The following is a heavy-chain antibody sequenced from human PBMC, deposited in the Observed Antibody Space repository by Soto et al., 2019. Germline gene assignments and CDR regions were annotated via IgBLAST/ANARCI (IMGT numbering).Heavy chain of an antibody. CDR1: GFTFSSYG. Sequence: GGSLRLSCAASGFTFSSYGMHWVRQAPGKGLEWVAVISYDGSNKYYADSVKGRFTISRDNSKNTLYLQMNSLRAEDTAVYYCAKDFDPIAVAGYFDYWGQGTLVTVSS. D-gene: IGHD6-19*01. CDR2: ISYDGSNK. V-gene: IGHV3-30*18. CDR3: AKDFDPIAVAGYFDY. J-gene: IGHJ4*02.